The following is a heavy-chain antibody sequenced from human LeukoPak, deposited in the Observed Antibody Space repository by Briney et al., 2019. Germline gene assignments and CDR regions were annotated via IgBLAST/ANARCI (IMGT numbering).Heavy chain of an antibody. CDR1: AVSISSSNSY. J-gene: IGHJ6*03. V-gene: IGHV4-61*01. Sequence: PSETLSLTCTVSAVSISSSNSYWRSLRQPPGKVLEWIGNIYYSGSTNYKSSLKSRVTISVDTSKHQFSLKLSSVTAADTAVYYCARTTEGGYSYGYFYYYYMDVWGKGTTVTISS. D-gene: IGHD5-18*01. CDR2: IYYSGST. CDR3: ARTTEGGYSYGYFYYYYMDV.